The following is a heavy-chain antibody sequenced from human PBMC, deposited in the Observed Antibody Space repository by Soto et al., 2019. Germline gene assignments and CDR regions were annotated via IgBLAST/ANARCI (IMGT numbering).Heavy chain of an antibody. D-gene: IGHD2-2*01. CDR3: ARDSHNALKAGAYYYYGMDV. Sequence: PGEFLRLSCSASVFTFRTYWMSCLRPDPGKGLEWVANIKQEWSEKYYVDYVKGRFTISRDNANNSLYLQMNSLRPEDTAVYYCARDSHNALKAGAYYYYGMDVWGQGTTVTVSS. J-gene: IGHJ6*02. CDR1: VFTFRTYW. V-gene: IGHV3-7*01. CDR2: IKQEWSEK.